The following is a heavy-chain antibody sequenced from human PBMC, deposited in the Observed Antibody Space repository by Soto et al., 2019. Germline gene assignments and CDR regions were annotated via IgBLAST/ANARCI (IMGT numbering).Heavy chain of an antibody. CDR2: ISAYNGNT. Sequence: QVQLVQSGAEVKKPGASVKVSCKASGYTFTSYGISWVRQAPGQGLEWMGWISAYNGNTNYAQKRQGRVTMTTDTSTSTAYMELRSLRSDDTAVYYCARDLKGYDFWSGYSHYYYGMDVWGQGTTVTVSS. D-gene: IGHD3-3*01. CDR3: ARDLKGYDFWSGYSHYYYGMDV. V-gene: IGHV1-18*01. CDR1: GYTFTSYG. J-gene: IGHJ6*02.